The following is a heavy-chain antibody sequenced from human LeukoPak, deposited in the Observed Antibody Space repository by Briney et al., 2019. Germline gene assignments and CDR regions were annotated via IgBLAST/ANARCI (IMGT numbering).Heavy chain of an antibody. V-gene: IGHV3-30*02. D-gene: IGHD3-22*01. Sequence: PGGSLRLSRAASGFTFSSYGMHWVRQAPGKGLEWVAFIRYDGSNKYYADSVKGRFTISRDNSKNTLYLQMNSLRAEDTAVYYCTKDRYYYDSSGYYEGQPLDIWGQGTMVTVSS. CDR3: TKDRYYYDSSGYYEGQPLDI. CDR1: GFTFSSYG. J-gene: IGHJ3*02. CDR2: IRYDGSNK.